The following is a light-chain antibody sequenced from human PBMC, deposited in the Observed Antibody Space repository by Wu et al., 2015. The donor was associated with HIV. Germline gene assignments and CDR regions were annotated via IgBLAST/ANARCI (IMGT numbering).Light chain of an antibody. J-gene: IGKJ1*01. CDR2: KAS. CDR3: QQYKSYPWT. V-gene: IGKV1-5*03. CDR1: ESISSW. Sequence: DIQMTQSPSTLSASVGDRVIITCRASESISSWLAWYQQKPGKAPKVLLYKASSLESGVPSRFSGSGSGTEFTLTISSLQPDDFATYYCQQYKSYPWTFGQGTKVEIK.